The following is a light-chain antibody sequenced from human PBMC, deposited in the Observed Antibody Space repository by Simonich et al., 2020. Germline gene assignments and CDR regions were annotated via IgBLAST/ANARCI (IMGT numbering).Light chain of an antibody. CDR1: QGISNY. CDR2: AAY. J-gene: IGKJ1*01. Sequence: DIQMTQSPSAMSASVGYRVTITFLAIQGISNYLAWFHQKPGKVPKRLIYAAYRLQSGVPSRFSGSRSGTAFTLTISSLQPEDFATYYCLQHNSYPWTFGKGTKVEIK. V-gene: IGKV1-17*03. CDR3: LQHNSYPWT.